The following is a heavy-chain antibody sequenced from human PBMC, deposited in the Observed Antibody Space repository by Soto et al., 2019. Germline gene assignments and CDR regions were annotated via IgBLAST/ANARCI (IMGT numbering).Heavy chain of an antibody. CDR2: VTPGGRT. J-gene: IGHJ4*02. V-gene: IGHV4-34*01. CDR3: VRAFAAVQD. D-gene: IGHD6-25*01. Sequence: KTSETLSLTCAVYGGCFSGYYLSWVRQPPGKGRESVGEVTPGGRTNYNPSLKSRVTISVDTSRDLLSLSLTSVTAADTAVYFCVRAFAAVQDWGQGTLVTVSS. CDR1: GGCFSGYY.